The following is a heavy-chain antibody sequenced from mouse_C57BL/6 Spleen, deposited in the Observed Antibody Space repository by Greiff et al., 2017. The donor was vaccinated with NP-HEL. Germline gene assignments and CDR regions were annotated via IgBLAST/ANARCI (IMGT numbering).Heavy chain of an antibody. V-gene: IGHV2-2*01. CDR3: AQGGGNYGFDY. CDR1: GFSLTSYG. J-gene: IGHJ2*01. Sequence: QVQLKQSGPGLVQPSQSLSITCTVSGFSLTSYGVHWVRQSPGKGLEWLGVIWSGGSTDSNAAFISRLSISKDNTKGQVFFKMNILQADDTAICYCAQGGGNYGFDYWGQGTTLTVSS. CDR2: IWSGGST. D-gene: IGHD2-1*01.